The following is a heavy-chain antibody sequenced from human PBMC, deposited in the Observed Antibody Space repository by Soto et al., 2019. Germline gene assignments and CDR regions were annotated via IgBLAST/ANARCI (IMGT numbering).Heavy chain of an antibody. D-gene: IGHD4-17*01. CDR3: ARRYGYYFEY. V-gene: IGHV4-59*08. CDR2: IYYSGST. Sequence: SETLSLTCTVFGGSISSYYWSWIRQPPGKGLEWIGYIYYSGSTNYNPSLKSRVTISVDTSKNQLSLKLSSVTAADTDVYYCARRYGYYFEYWGQGTLVTVSS. CDR1: GGSISSYY. J-gene: IGHJ4*02.